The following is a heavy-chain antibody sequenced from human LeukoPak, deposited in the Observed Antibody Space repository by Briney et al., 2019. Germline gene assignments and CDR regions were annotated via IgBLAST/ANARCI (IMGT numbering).Heavy chain of an antibody. V-gene: IGHV4-39*01. Sequence: SETLSLTCIVSGGSISTSAYYWGWIRQPPGEGLQWIGSIYYSGNTYYNSSLKSRVTISVDTSTSQFSLRLSSVTAADTAVYYCAGQPALTHPHFDYWGQGTLVTVSS. CDR3: AGQPALTHPHFDY. CDR2: IYYSGNT. CDR1: GGSISTSAYY. J-gene: IGHJ4*02.